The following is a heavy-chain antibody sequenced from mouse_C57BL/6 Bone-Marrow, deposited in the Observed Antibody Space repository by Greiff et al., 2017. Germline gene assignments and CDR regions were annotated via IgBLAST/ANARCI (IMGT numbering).Heavy chain of an antibody. D-gene: IGHD2-4*01. J-gene: IGHJ4*01. CDR2: INPNYGTT. Sequence: EVQLQQSGPELVKPGASVKISCKASGYSFTDYNMNWVKQSNGKSLEWIGVINPNYGTTSYNQKFKGKATLTVDQYSSTAYMQLNSLTSEDSAVYYCATGYDYDYAMDDWGQGTSVTVSS. CDR3: ATGYDYDYAMDD. CDR1: GYSFTDYN. V-gene: IGHV1-39*01.